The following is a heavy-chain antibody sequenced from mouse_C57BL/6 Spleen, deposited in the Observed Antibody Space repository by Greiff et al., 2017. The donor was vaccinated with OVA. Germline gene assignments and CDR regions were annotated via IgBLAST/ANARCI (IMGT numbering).Heavy chain of an antibody. V-gene: IGHV1-85*01. J-gene: IGHJ3*01. Sequence: VQLQQSGPELVKPGASVKLSCKASGYTFTSYDINWVKQRPGQGLEWIGWIYPRDGSTKYNEKFKGKATLTVDTSSSTAYMELHSLTSEDSAVYFCARSVTYYSNYGFAYWGQGTLVTVSA. CDR2: IYPRDGST. CDR3: ARSVTYYSNYGFAY. CDR1: GYTFTSYD. D-gene: IGHD2-5*01.